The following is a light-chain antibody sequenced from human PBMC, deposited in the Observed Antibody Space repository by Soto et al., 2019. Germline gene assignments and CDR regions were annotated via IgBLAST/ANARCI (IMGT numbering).Light chain of an antibody. V-gene: IGLV2-8*01. CDR1: SSDVGGYNS. J-gene: IGLJ2*01. CDR3: SSYAGRNNAVV. Sequence: QSVLTQPPSASGSPGQSVTISCTGTSSDVGGYNSVSWYQQHPGKAPKLMIYGVSTRTSGVPDRFSGSKSGNTASLTVSGLQAEDEADYYCSSYAGRNNAVVFGGGTKLTVL. CDR2: GVS.